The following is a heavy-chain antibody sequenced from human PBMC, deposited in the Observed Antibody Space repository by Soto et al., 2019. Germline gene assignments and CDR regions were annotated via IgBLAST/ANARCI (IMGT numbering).Heavy chain of an antibody. CDR3: ATGPSVDRDYYYYGMDV. D-gene: IGHD5-12*01. CDR2: FDPEDGET. J-gene: IGHJ6*02. CDR1: GYTLTELS. V-gene: IGHV1-24*01. Sequence: ASVKVSCKVSGYTLTELSMHWVRQAPGKGLEWMGGFDPEDGETIYAQKFQGRVTMTEDTSTDTAYMELSSLRSEDTAVYYCATGPSVDRDYYYYGMDVWGQGTTVTVSS.